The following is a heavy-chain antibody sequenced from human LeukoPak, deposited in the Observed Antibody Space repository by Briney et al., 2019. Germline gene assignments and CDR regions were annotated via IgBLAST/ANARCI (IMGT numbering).Heavy chain of an antibody. J-gene: IGHJ4*02. CDR2: ISASGDDP. CDR3: ARVVDHDYGDYYLDY. CDR1: GFSFSSHD. V-gene: IGHV3-23*01. D-gene: IGHD4-17*01. Sequence: GTSLRLSCAASGFSFSSHDFHWVRQAPGKGLEWVSTISASGDDPYYADSVKGRLTISRDNSKNTLYLQMNSLRAEDTAVYYCARVVDHDYGDYYLDYWGQGTLVTVSS.